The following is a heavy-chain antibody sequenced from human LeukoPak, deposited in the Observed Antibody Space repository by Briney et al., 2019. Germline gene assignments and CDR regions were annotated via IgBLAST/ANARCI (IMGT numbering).Heavy chain of an antibody. V-gene: IGHV4-59*01. J-gene: IGHJ6*02. D-gene: IGHD3-3*01. CDR3: ARSGYDFWSGYYTEYYYGMDV. CDR1: GGSISSYY. Sequence: SETLSLTCTVSGGSISSYYWSWIRRPPGKGLEWIGYIYYSGSTNYNPSLKSRVTISVDTSKNQFSLKLSSVTAADTAVYYCARSGYDFWSGYYTEYYYGMDVWGQGTTVTVSS. CDR2: IYYSGST.